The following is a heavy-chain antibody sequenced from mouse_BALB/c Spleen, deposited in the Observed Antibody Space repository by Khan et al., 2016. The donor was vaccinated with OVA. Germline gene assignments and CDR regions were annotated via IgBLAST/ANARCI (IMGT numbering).Heavy chain of an antibody. J-gene: IGHJ4*01. D-gene: IGHD2-10*01. CDR3: ARPPYFSYVLDN. Sequence: QIQLVQSGPEVKKPGETVKISCKASGHTFTKFGMNWVKQAPGKGLKWMGWINTYTGEPTYADDFNGRFAFSLETSASTAYLQINNLKNEDTATYFCARPPYFSYVLDNWGQGTSVPVSS. CDR2: INTYTGEP. CDR1: GHTFTKFG. V-gene: IGHV9-3-1*01.